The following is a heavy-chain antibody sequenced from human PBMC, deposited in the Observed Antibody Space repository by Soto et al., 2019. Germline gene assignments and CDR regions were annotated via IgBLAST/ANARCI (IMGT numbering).Heavy chain of an antibody. Sequence: QVTLKESGPVLVKPTETLTLTCTVSGFSLTNARMGVTWIRQPPRKALEWLAHLFSNGEKSYSTSLKSRLTISKDPSKSQVVLTMPNMDPVDTARYYCARVLFSGAYNLFDPWGQGTLVTASS. CDR3: ARVLFSGAYNLFDP. J-gene: IGHJ5*02. CDR2: LFSNGEK. D-gene: IGHD3-3*01. CDR1: GFSLTNARMG. V-gene: IGHV2-26*01.